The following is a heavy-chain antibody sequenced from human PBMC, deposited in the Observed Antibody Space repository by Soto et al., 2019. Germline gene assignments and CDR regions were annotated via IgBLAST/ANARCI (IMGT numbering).Heavy chain of an antibody. CDR3: TRSAISPYGGLIGPFDY. V-gene: IGHV1-3*05. CDR1: GYTFTAYA. J-gene: IGHJ4*02. CDR2: INPANGNT. Sequence: QVQLPQSGAEERKPGASVKVSCEATGYTFTAYAMHWVRQAPGQRLEWMGWINPANGNTKYSQKFQGRLTITSDTSANTVYMELNSLTSEDTAMYYCTRSAISPYGGLIGPFDYWGQGNLVTVSS. D-gene: IGHD3-16*02.